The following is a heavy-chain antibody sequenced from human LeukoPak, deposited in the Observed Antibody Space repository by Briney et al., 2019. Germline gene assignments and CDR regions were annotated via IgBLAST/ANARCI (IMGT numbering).Heavy chain of an antibody. J-gene: IGHJ4*02. V-gene: IGHV4-34*01. D-gene: IGHD6-13*01. CDR1: GGSFSGHY. CDR2: INHSGST. Sequence: SETLSLTCAVYGGSFSGHYWSWIRQPPGKGLEWIGEINHSGSTNYNPSLKSRVTISVDTSKNRFSLKLSSVTAADTAVYYCARGPAAGLDYWGQGTLVTVSS. CDR3: ARGPAAGLDY.